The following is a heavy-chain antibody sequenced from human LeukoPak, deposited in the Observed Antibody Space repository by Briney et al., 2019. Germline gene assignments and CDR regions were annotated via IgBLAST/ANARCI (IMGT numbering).Heavy chain of an antibody. V-gene: IGHV3-9*01. D-gene: IGHD4-17*01. CDR2: ISWNSGSI. CDR1: GFTFDDYA. CDR3: AKDYSGDYDPVGAFDI. Sequence: GGSLRLSCAASGFTFDDYAMHWVRQAPGKGLEWVSGISWNSGSIGYADSVKGRFTISRDNAKNSLYLQMNSLRAEDTALYYCAKDYSGDYDPVGAFDIWGQGTMVTVSS. J-gene: IGHJ3*02.